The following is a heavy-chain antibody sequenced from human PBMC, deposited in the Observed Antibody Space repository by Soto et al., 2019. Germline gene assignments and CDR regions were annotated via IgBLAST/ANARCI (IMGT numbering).Heavy chain of an antibody. V-gene: IGHV4-39*07. CDR1: GGSITRRNYY. D-gene: IGHD5-12*01. Sequence: SETLSLTCSVSGGSITRRNYYWGWIRQSPGKGLEWIASMHYGGGTFYKASLRSRVTISVDESKNHLSLKLISVTAADTAVYYCARLRNAEQRTDAWGQGTTVTVSS. J-gene: IGHJ6*02. CDR3: ARLRNAEQRTDA. CDR2: MHYGGGT.